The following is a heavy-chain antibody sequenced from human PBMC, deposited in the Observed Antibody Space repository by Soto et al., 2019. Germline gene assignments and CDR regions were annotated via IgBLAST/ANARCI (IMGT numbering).Heavy chain of an antibody. CDR3: AKDTRYDSSGYYDY. Sequence: VGSLRLSCAASGFTFSSYGMHWVRQAPGKGLEWVAVISYDGSNKYYADSVKGRFTIPRDNSKNTLYLQMNSLRAEDTAVYYCAKDTRYDSSGYYDYWGQGTLVTVSS. J-gene: IGHJ4*02. V-gene: IGHV3-30*18. CDR1: GFTFSSYG. CDR2: ISYDGSNK. D-gene: IGHD3-22*01.